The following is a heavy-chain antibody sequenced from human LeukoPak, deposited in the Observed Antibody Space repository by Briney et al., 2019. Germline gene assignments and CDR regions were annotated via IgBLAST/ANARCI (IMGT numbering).Heavy chain of an antibody. CDR2: ISYDGSNK. CDR1: GFTFSSYV. D-gene: IGHD4-23*01. V-gene: IGHV3-30-3*01. CDR3: ARSLPPVSRVKDY. J-gene: IGHJ4*02. Sequence: PGGSLRLSCAASGFTFSSYVMHWVRQAPGKGLEWVAVISYDGSNKYYADSVKGRFTISRDNSKNTLYLQMSSLRAEDTAVYYCARSLPPVSRVKDYWGQGTLVTVSS.